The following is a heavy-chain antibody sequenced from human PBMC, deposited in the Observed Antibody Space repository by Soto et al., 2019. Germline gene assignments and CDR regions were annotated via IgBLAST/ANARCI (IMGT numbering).Heavy chain of an antibody. J-gene: IGHJ4*02. Sequence: EVQLVESGGGLVKPGGSLRLSCAASGFTFSNAWMNWVRQAPGKGLEWVGHIKSKTDGGTRDYAAPVKGRFTISRDDSKNTLYLQMNSLKTEDTAVYYCTTVRWSYDILTGFYKGLIDYWGQGTLVTVSS. CDR2: IKSKTDGGTR. V-gene: IGHV3-15*07. D-gene: IGHD3-9*01. CDR3: TTVRWSYDILTGFYKGLIDY. CDR1: GFTFSNAW.